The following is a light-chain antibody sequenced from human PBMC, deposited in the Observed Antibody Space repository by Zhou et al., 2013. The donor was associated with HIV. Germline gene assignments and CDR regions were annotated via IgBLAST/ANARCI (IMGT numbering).Light chain of an antibody. J-gene: IGKJ1*01. V-gene: IGKV1-33*01. Sequence: DIEMTQSPSSLSASVGDRVSITCQASQDISNYLNWYQQTPGKAPKLLIYDASNLETGVPSRFRGSGSGRDFTFTITSLQPEDIATYYCLQDYSYPRTFGQGTKVEF. CDR2: DAS. CDR1: QDISNY. CDR3: LQDYSYPRT.